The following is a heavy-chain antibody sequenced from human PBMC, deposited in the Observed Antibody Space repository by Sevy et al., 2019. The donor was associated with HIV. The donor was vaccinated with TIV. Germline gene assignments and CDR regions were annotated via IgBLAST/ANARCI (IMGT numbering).Heavy chain of an antibody. J-gene: IGHJ4*02. V-gene: IGHV3-7*01. Sequence: GGSLRLSCAASGFTFSSYWMSWVRQAPGEGLEWGANIKQDGSEKYYGDSVKGRFTISRDNAKNSLYLQMNSLRAEDTAAYYCARNGFGELFPFDYWGQGTLVTVSS. CDR2: IKQDGSEK. D-gene: IGHD3-10*01. CDR3: ARNGFGELFPFDY. CDR1: GFTFSSYW.